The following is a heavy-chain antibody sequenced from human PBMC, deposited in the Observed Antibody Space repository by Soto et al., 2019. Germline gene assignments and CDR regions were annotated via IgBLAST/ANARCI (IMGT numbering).Heavy chain of an antibody. V-gene: IGHV3-9*01. J-gene: IGHJ4*02. CDR3: AKGRTGMPSEIDS. D-gene: IGHD2-2*01. CDR2: ISWNRANI. Sequence: QLVESGGGLVQPGRSLRLSCAASGFTFGDIALTGFRQGQGGGLEWVSSISWNRANIGYADSVKGRFFISRDNAENSLYLQMDSLTDEDTALYYCAKGRTGMPSEIDSWGQGTLVAVSS. CDR1: GFTFGDIA.